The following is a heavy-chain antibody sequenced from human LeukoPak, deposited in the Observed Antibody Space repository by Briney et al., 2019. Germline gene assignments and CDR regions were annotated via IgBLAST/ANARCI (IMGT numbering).Heavy chain of an antibody. J-gene: IGHJ4*02. CDR3: ARLWNSLGGFDY. CDR2: IYDIGTT. CDR1: GFTVSSNY. V-gene: IGHV3-66*01. D-gene: IGHD3-16*01. Sequence: GGSLRLSFAASGFTVSSNYMTWVRQAPEKGLEWVSVIYDIGTTYYADSVKDRFTISRDNSKNTVYLQMNSLRVDDTAVYYCARLWNSLGGFDYWGQGTLVTVSS.